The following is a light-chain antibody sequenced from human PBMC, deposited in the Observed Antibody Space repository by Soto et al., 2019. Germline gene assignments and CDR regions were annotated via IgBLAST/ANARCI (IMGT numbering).Light chain of an antibody. CDR1: SSDVGAYNY. Sequence: QSALTQPASVSGSPGQSITISCTGTSSDVGAYNYVSWYQQHPGKAPKLMIYDVSNRPSGVSNRFSGSKSGNTASLTISGLRAEDEADYYCSSYTSTNICVFGSGTKLTVL. V-gene: IGLV2-14*01. CDR2: DVS. J-gene: IGLJ1*01. CDR3: SSYTSTNICV.